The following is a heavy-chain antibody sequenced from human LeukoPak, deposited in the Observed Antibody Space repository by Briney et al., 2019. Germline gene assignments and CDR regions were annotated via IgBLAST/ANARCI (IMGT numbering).Heavy chain of an antibody. CDR1: GYTFTGYY. J-gene: IGHJ4*02. D-gene: IGHD5-18*01. CDR2: INLNSGGT. Sequence: ASVKVSCKASGYTFTGYYMHWVRQAPGQGPEWMGWINLNSGGTNYAHKSQGRVTITRDTSISTAYMELSRLRSDDTAVYYCARVDAAMVWGQGTLVTVPS. V-gene: IGHV1-2*02. CDR3: ARVDAAMV.